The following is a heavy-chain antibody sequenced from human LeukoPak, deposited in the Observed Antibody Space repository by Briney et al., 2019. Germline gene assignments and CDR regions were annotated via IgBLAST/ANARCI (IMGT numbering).Heavy chain of an antibody. Sequence: GGSLRLSCAASGFTFSNAWMSWVRQAPGKGLEWVGRIKSKIVGGTTDYAAPVKGRFTISRDDSKNTLYLQMNSLNTEDTAVYYCTTYSSGWTWGQGTLVTVSS. D-gene: IGHD6-19*01. V-gene: IGHV3-15*01. CDR1: GFTFSNAW. J-gene: IGHJ4*02. CDR3: TTYSSGWT. CDR2: IKSKIVGGTT.